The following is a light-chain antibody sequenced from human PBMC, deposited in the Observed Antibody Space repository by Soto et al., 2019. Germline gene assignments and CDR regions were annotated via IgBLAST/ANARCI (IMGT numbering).Light chain of an antibody. V-gene: IGKV1-27*01. Sequence: DIQMTQSPPSLSASVGDTVAITCRASQDISNYLAWYQQKPGQVPKLLIYAASTLQSGVPSRFSGSGSGTDFTLTISSLQPEDVATYYCQKYYNAPWTFGGGTKVEI. CDR1: QDISNY. CDR2: AAS. CDR3: QKYYNAPWT. J-gene: IGKJ1*01.